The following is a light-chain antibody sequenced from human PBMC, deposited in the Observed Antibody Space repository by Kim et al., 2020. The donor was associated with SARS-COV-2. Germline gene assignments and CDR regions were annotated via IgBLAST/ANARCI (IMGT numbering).Light chain of an antibody. CDR3: QQYDNPRT. CDR1: QDISNY. Sequence: DIQMTQSPSSLSASVGDRVTITCQASQDISNYLNWYQQKPGKAPKLLIYDASNLETGVPSRFSGSGSGTDFTFTISSLQPEDIATYYCQQYDNPRTFGQGTKVDIK. CDR2: DAS. V-gene: IGKV1-33*01. J-gene: IGKJ1*01.